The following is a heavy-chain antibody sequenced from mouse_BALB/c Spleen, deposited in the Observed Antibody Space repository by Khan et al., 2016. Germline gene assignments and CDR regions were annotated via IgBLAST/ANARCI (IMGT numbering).Heavy chain of an antibody. Sequence: VQLQQSGAELAKPGASVKMSCKASGYTFTDYWMHWVKQRPGQGLEWIGYINPTTGYTEYNQKFKDKATLTADKSSSPAYMQQRSRTSEDSADYYCARWSYYYGSSYGWFAYWGQGTLVTVSA. V-gene: IGHV1-7*01. CDR2: INPTTGYT. D-gene: IGHD1-1*01. CDR1: GYTFTDYW. J-gene: IGHJ3*01. CDR3: ARWSYYYGSSYGWFAY.